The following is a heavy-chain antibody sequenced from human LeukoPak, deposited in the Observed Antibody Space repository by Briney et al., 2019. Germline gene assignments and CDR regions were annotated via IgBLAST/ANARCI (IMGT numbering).Heavy chain of an antibody. CDR3: ARAVLLWFGEPLYYSDY. CDR2: ISSSSSYI. CDR1: GFTFSSYS. J-gene: IGHJ4*02. D-gene: IGHD3-10*01. Sequence: PGGSLRLSCAASGFTFSSYSMNWVRQAPGKGLEWVSSISSSSSYIFYADSVKGRFTISRDNAKNSLYLQLNSLRAEDTAVYYCARAVLLWFGEPLYYSDYWGQGTLVTVSS. V-gene: IGHV3-21*01.